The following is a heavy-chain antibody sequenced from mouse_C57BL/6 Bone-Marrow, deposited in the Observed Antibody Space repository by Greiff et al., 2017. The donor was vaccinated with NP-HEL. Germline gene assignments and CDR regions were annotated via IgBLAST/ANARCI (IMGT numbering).Heavy chain of an antibody. D-gene: IGHD1-1*01. CDR3: ARAYGSSSFAY. CDR1: GFTFSSYA. V-gene: IGHV5-4*03. J-gene: IGHJ3*01. CDR2: ISDGGSYT. Sequence: EVKLMESGGGLVKPGGSLKLSCAASGFTFSSYAMPWVRQTPEKRLEWVATISDGGSYTYYPDNVKGRFTISRDNAKNNLYLQMSHLKSEDTAMYYCARAYGSSSFAYWGQGTLVTVSA.